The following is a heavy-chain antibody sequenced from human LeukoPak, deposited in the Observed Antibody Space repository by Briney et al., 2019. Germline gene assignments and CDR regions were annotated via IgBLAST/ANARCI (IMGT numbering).Heavy chain of an antibody. CDR2: IIVGSGNT. D-gene: IGHD4-23*01. CDR3: AAEIYGGNSDCCSFDI. Sequence: SVKVSCKASGFTFTNSAVQWVRQARGQRLEWIGWIIVGSGNTNYAQKVQERITITRDMSTSTAYMELSSLGSEDTAVYYCAAEIYGGNSDCCSFDIWGQGTMVTVSS. J-gene: IGHJ3*02. V-gene: IGHV1-58*01. CDR1: GFTFTNSA.